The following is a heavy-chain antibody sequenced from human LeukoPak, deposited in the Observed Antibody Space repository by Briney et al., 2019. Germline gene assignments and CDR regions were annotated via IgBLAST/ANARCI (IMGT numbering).Heavy chain of an antibody. CDR1: GGSFSGYY. CDR3: ARRGNDDYGDYDYYYYYMDV. CDR2: INHSGST. D-gene: IGHD4-17*01. Sequence: SETLSLTCAVYGGSFSGYYWSWIRQPPGKGLEWIGEINHSGSTNYNPSLKSRVTISVDTSKNQFSLKLSSVTAADTAVYYCARRGNDDYGDYDYYYYYMDVWGKGTTVTISS. V-gene: IGHV4-34*01. J-gene: IGHJ6*03.